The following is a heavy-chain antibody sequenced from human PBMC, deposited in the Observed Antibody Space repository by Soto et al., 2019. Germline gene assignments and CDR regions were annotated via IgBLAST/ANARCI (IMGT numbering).Heavy chain of an antibody. D-gene: IGHD3-16*01. V-gene: IGHV3-11*05. CDR1: AFPFIDYS. CDR3: AKRRPTCDYNY. J-gene: IGHJ4*02. CDR2: IGSSISYT. Sequence: QVQRVEDGGDLLKPGGSLRLSSADSAFPFIDYSMSWTRQAPGKGLVWVSSIGSSISYTNYADSVKCRFTISKDNAKNSLYLQMNNLRAEDSSVYYWAKRRPTCDYNYWGQGTLVTVSS.